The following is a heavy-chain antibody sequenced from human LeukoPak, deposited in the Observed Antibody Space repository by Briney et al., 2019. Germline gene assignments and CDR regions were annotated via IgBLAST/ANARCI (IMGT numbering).Heavy chain of an antibody. CDR2: IYTSGST. D-gene: IGHD3-22*01. J-gene: IGHJ4*02. V-gene: IGHV4-4*07. CDR3: AKSSGYYYGFDY. Sequence: SETLSLTCTVSGDSLSSHYWSWIRQPAGKGLEWIGRIYTSGSTNYNPSLKSRVTMSVDTSKNQFSLKLSSVTAADTAVYYCAKSSGYYYGFDYWGQGTLVTVSS. CDR1: GDSLSSHY.